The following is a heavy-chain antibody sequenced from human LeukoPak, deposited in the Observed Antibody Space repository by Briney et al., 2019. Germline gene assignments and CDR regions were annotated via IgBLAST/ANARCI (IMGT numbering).Heavy chain of an antibody. CDR3: ARVGYYGSGSSIDGKRDY. D-gene: IGHD3-10*01. V-gene: IGHV4-39*01. J-gene: IGHJ4*02. Sequence: PSETLSLTCTVSGGSISSSSYYWGWIRQPPGKGLEWIGSIYYSGSTYYNPSLKSRVTISVDTSKNQFSLKLSSVTAADTAVYYCARVGYYGSGSSIDGKRDYWGQGTLVTVSS. CDR2: IYYSGST. CDR1: GGSISSSSYY.